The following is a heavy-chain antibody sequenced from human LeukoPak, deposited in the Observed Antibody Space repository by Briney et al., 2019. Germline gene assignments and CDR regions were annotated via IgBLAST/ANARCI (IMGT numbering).Heavy chain of an antibody. CDR2: INPNSGGT. V-gene: IGHV1-2*02. CDR3: ARDAYRELGISAFDI. D-gene: IGHD7-27*01. J-gene: IGHJ3*02. CDR1: GYTFTGYY. Sequence: GASVKVSCKASGYTFTGYYMHWVRQAPGQGLEWMGWINPNSGGTNYAQKFQGRVTMTRDTSISTAYMELSRLRSDDTAVYYCARDAYRELGISAFDIWGQGTMVTVSS.